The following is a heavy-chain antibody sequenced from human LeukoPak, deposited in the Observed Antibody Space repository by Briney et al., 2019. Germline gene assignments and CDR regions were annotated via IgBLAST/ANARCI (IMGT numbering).Heavy chain of an antibody. V-gene: IGHV4-34*01. D-gene: IGHD3-22*01. CDR2: INHSGST. J-gene: IGHJ4*02. CDR1: GGSISSYY. Sequence: SETLSLTCTVSGGSISSYYWSWIRQPPGKGLEWIGEINHSGSTNYNPSLKSRVTISVDTSKNQFSLKLSSVTAADTAVYYCARGPYYYDSSGYSNFDYWGQGTLVTVSS. CDR3: ARGPYYYDSSGYSNFDY.